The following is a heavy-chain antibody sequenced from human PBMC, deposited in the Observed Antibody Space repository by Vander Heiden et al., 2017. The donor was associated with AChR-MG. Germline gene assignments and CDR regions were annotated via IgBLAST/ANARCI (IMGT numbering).Heavy chain of an antibody. J-gene: IGHJ4*02. V-gene: IGHV1-8*01. Sequence: QVQLVQSGAEVKKPGASVKVSCKASGYTFPSYDINWVRQATGQGLEWMGWMNPNSGNTGYAQKFQGRVTMTRNTSISTAYMELSSLRSEDTAVYYCARGYPPVSSGWHNYFDYWGQGTLVTVSS. CDR2: MNPNSGNT. CDR1: GYTFPSYD. D-gene: IGHD6-19*01. CDR3: ARGYPPVSSGWHNYFDY.